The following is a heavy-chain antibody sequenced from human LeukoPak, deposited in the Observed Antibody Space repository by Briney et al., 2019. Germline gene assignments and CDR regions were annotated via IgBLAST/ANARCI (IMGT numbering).Heavy chain of an antibody. CDR3: ARQRYCSGGSCYWFDP. D-gene: IGHD2-15*01. Sequence: SETLSLTCTVSGGSISSYYWGWIRQPPGKGLEWIGSIYYSGSTYYNPSLKSRVTISVDTSKNQFSLKLSSVTAADTAVYYCARQRYCSGGSCYWFDPRGQGTLVTVSS. V-gene: IGHV4-39*01. CDR2: IYYSGST. CDR1: GGSISSYY. J-gene: IGHJ5*02.